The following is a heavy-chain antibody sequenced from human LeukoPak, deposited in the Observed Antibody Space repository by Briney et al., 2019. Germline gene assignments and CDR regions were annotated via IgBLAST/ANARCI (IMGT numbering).Heavy chain of an antibody. J-gene: IGHJ6*03. V-gene: IGHV3-7*01. Sequence: GGSLRLSCAASGFTFSGYWMSWVRQAPGKGLEWVANIKQDGSEKYYVDSVKGRFTISRDNAKNSLYLQMNSLRAEDTAVYYCARCQAVITPAYYMDVWGKGTTVTVSS. D-gene: IGHD3-22*01. CDR3: ARCQAVITPAYYMDV. CDR1: GFTFSGYW. CDR2: IKQDGSEK.